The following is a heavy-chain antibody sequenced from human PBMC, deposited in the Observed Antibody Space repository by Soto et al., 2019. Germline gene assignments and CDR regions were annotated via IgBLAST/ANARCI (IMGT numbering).Heavy chain of an antibody. D-gene: IGHD3-22*01. J-gene: IGHJ4*02. Sequence: ASVKVSCKASGGTFSSYAISWVRQAPGQGLEWMGGIIPIFGTANYAQKFQGRVTITADESTSTAYMELSSLRSEDTAVYYCARGGRYDSSGYHPHYFDYWGQGTLVTVSS. CDR1: GGTFSSYA. CDR3: ARGGRYDSSGYHPHYFDY. V-gene: IGHV1-69*13. CDR2: IIPIFGTA.